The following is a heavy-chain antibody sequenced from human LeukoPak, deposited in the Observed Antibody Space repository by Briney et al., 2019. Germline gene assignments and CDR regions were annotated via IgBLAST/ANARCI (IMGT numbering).Heavy chain of an antibody. V-gene: IGHV1-2*02. Sequence: ASVKVSCMASVYTFTDYYMHWVRQAPGQGLEWMGWINPNSGGTNYAQKFQGRVTMTRDTSISTAYVELSRLRSDDTAVYYCARAPRWLQPFDYWGQGTLVTVSS. CDR3: ARAPRWLQPFDY. CDR2: INPNSGGT. D-gene: IGHD5-24*01. J-gene: IGHJ4*02. CDR1: VYTFTDYY.